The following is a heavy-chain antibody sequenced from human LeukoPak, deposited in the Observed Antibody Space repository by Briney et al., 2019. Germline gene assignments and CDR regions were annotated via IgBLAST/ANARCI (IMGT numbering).Heavy chain of an antibody. D-gene: IGHD3-22*01. CDR3: ARGTHYYDSSGYYLEGFDI. V-gene: IGHV4-4*07. Sequence: SETLSLTCTVSGGSISSYYWSWIRQPAGKGLEWIGRIYTSGSTNYNPSLKSRVTMSVDTSKNQFSLKLNSVTAADTAVYYCARGTHYYDSSGYYLEGFDIWGQGTMVTVSS. J-gene: IGHJ3*02. CDR1: GGSISSYY. CDR2: IYTSGST.